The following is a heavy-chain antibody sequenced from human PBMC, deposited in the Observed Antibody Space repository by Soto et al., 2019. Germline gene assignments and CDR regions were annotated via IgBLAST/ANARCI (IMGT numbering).Heavy chain of an antibody. CDR1: GYTFTNYG. D-gene: IGHD2-2*01. CDR3: ARVGAYCVSTSCHDY. Sequence: QVQLVQSGAEVKKPGASVKVSCKASGYTFTNYGISWVRQAPGQGLEWMGWISAYNGNTDYAQKLQGRVTMTTDTSTSTAYMEKRRLRSEDTAVYYCARVGAYCVSTSCHDYWGQGTLVTVSS. J-gene: IGHJ4*02. V-gene: IGHV1-18*01. CDR2: ISAYNGNT.